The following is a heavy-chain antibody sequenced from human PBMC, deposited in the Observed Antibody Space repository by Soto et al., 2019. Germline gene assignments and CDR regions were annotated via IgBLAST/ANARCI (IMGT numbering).Heavy chain of an antibody. CDR1: SGSFSGYY. D-gene: IGHD6-6*01. J-gene: IGHJ4*02. Sequence: PSETLSLTCSIYSGSFSGYYWSWIRQPPGKGLEWIGEISPSGTTNYSPSLKSRVSISVDTSKNQFSLNLTSLTAADTAVYYCARAPKVSGSAQTRPDFWGQGSLVTV. CDR3: ARAPKVSGSAQTRPDF. V-gene: IGHV4-34*01. CDR2: ISPSGTT.